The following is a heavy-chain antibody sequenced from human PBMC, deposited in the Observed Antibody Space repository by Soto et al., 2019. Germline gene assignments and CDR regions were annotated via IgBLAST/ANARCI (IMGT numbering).Heavy chain of an antibody. Sequence: SETLSLTCTVSGGSISSGGYYWSWIRQHPGKGLGWIGYIYYIGSTYYNPSLKSRVTISVDTSKNQFSLKLSSVTAADTAVYYCARNYHSSGFYFDYWGQGTLVTVSS. V-gene: IGHV4-31*03. D-gene: IGHD3-22*01. CDR1: GGSISSGGYY. CDR2: IYYIGST. J-gene: IGHJ4*02. CDR3: ARNYHSSGFYFDY.